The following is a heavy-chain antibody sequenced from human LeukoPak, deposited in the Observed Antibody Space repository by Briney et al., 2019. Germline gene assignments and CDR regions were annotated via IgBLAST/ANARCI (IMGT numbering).Heavy chain of an antibody. CDR2: IGSSSRSI. CDR1: GFTFSSYS. Sequence: GGSLRLSCAASGFTFSSYSMNWVRQAPGKGLEWVSSIGSSSRSIYYADSVKGRFTISRDNAKNSLYLQMSSLRAEDTAVYFCARERTGEAFDYWGQGTLVTVSS. D-gene: IGHD7-27*01. V-gene: IGHV3-21*01. CDR3: ARERTGEAFDY. J-gene: IGHJ4*02.